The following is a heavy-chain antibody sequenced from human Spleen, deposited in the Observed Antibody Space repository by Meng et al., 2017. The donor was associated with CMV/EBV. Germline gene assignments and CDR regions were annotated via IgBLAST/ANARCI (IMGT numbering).Heavy chain of an antibody. V-gene: IGHV3-30*02. CDR2: IRYDGSNK. CDR3: AGRSLNSSGYYY. CDR1: GFTFSSYG. D-gene: IGHD3-22*01. Sequence: GESLKISCAASGFTFSSYGMHWVRQAPGKGLEWVAFIRYDGSNKYYADSVKGRFTISRDNSKNTLYLQMNSLRAEDTAVYYCAGRSLNSSGYYYWGQGTLVTVSS. J-gene: IGHJ4*02.